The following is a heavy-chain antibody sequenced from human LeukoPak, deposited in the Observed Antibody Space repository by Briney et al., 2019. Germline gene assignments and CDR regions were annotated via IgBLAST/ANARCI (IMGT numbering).Heavy chain of an antibody. CDR2: ISGSGGST. J-gene: IGHJ4*02. V-gene: IGHV3-23*01. CDR3: AKAVAATGDFDY. Sequence: GGSLRLSCAASGFTFSSYAMSWVRQAPGKGLEWASAISGSGGSTYYADSVKGRFTISRDNSKNTLYLQMNSLRAEDTAVYYCAKAVAATGDFDYWGQGTLVTVSS. D-gene: IGHD6-19*01. CDR1: GFTFSSYA.